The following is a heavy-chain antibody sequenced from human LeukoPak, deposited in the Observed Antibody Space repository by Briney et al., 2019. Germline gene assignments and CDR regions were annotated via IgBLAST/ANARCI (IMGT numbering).Heavy chain of an antibody. CDR3: AREYSASEH. V-gene: IGHV1-2*02. Sequence: GASVKVSYKASGYNFVRYYLHWVRQAPGQGLEWMAWIDPYTGNTHYAQKFQGRITVTRDTSLRTTYMELNWLTSDDTALYYCAREYSASEHWGQGTLVTVSS. CDR1: GYNFVRYY. D-gene: IGHD5-12*01. J-gene: IGHJ1*01. CDR2: IDPYTGNT.